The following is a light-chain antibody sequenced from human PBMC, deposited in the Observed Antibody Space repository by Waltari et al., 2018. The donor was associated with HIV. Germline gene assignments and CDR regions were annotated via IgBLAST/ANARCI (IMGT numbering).Light chain of an antibody. CDR1: NLEDQY. J-gene: IGLJ1*01. V-gene: IGLV3-1*01. CDR3: QAWDSNSGF. Sequence: SYELTQPPSVSVSPGQTASIACSGENLEDQYASWYQQKPGQSPVLVIYEDTKRPSGIPERISGSNSGNTATLTISGTQTMDEADYFCQAWDSNSGFFGTGTKLTVL. CDR2: EDT.